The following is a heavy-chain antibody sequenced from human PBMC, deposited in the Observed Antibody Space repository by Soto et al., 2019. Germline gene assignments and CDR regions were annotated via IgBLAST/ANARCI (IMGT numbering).Heavy chain of an antibody. Sequence: GGSLRLSCAASGFTFQNFAMSWVRQAPGKGLEWVSSISGSGYNIYYADSVKGRFLISRDNSKTTLYLQMTSLRAEDTAQYYCAKDQSLSGPPSWGQGTLVTVSS. J-gene: IGHJ5*02. CDR3: AKDQSLSGPPS. V-gene: IGHV3-23*01. CDR2: ISGSGYNI. CDR1: GFTFQNFA.